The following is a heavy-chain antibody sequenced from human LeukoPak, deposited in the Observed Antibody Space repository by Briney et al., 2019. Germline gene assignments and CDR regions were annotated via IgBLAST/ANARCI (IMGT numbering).Heavy chain of an antibody. CDR2: ISAYNGNT. V-gene: IGHV1-18*01. Sequence: ASVKVSCKSSGYTFTSYGIIWVRQAPGQGLKWMGWISAYNGNTNYAQKLQGRVTMTTDTSTSTAYMELRSLRSDDTAVYYCARNDYGTETGYWGQGTLVTVSS. J-gene: IGHJ4*02. CDR1: GYTFTSYG. CDR3: ARNDYGTETGY. D-gene: IGHD4-17*01.